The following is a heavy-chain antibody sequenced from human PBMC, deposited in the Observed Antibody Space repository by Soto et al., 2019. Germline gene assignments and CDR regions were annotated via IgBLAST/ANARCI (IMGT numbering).Heavy chain of an antibody. CDR1: GDTFTGYY. CDR2: INPNSGGT. J-gene: IGHJ5*02. CDR3: ARSASIVLNWFDP. D-gene: IGHD1-26*01. V-gene: IGHV1-2*02. Sequence: ASVKVSCKASGDTFTGYYMHWVRQAPGQGLEWMGWINPNSGGTNYAQKFQGRVTMTRDTSISTAYMELSRLRSDDTAVYYCARSASIVLNWFDPWGQGTLVTVSS.